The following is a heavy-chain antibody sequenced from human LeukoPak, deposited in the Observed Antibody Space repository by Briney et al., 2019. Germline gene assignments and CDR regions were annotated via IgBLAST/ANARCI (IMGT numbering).Heavy chain of an antibody. CDR2: IKQDGSEK. J-gene: IGHJ4*02. V-gene: IGHV3-7*01. D-gene: IGHD3-22*01. CDR1: GFTFSSYW. CDR3: ASPYDSSGYSGFDY. Sequence: GGSLRLSCAASGFTFSSYWMSWVRQAPGKGLEWVANIKQDGSEKYYVDSVKGRFTISRDNAKNSLYLQMNSLRAEDTAVYYCASPYDSSGYSGFDYWGQGTLVTVSS.